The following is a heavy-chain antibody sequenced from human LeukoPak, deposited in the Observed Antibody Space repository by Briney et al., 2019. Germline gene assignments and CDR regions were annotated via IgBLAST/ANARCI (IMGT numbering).Heavy chain of an antibody. V-gene: IGHV1-2*06. CDR1: GYTFTGYY. CDR3: ARGPLMYSGSYRGDY. J-gene: IGHJ4*02. D-gene: IGHD1-26*01. Sequence: ASVKVSCKASGYTFTGYYMHWVRLAPGQGLEWMGRINPNSGGTNYAQKFQGRVTMTRDTSISTAYMELSRLRSDDTAVYYCARGPLMYSGSYRGDYWGQGTLVTVSS. CDR2: INPNSGGT.